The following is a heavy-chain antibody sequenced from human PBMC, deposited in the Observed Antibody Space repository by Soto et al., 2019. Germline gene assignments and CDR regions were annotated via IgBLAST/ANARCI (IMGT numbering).Heavy chain of an antibody. V-gene: IGHV3-23*01. CDR2: ISGSGGST. CDR1: GFTFSSYA. J-gene: IGHJ6*02. CDR3: AKEIAAAGYYYYGMDV. D-gene: IGHD6-13*01. Sequence: GGSLRLSCAASGFTFSSYAMSWVRQAPGKGLEWVSAISGSGGSTYYADSVKGRFTISRDNSKNTLYLQMNRLRAEDTAVYYCAKEIAAAGYYYYGMDVWGQGTTVTVSS.